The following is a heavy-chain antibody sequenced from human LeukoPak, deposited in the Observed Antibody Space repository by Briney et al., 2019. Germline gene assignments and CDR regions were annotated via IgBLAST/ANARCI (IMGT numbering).Heavy chain of an antibody. CDR2: IFYGGST. D-gene: IGHD3-22*01. Sequence: SETLSLTCSVSGGSISSSIYYWGWIRQPPGKGLEWIGSIFYGGSTFYNPSLKSRVTISVDTSKNQFSLKLSSVTAADTAVYYCARLKVPEYYYDSSGYCFDYWGQGTLVTVSS. V-gene: IGHV4-39*01. CDR1: GGSISSSIYY. CDR3: ARLKVPEYYYDSSGYCFDY. J-gene: IGHJ4*02.